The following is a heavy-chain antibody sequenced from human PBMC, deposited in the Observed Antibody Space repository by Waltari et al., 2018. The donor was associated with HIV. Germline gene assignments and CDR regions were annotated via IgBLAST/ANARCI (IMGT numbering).Heavy chain of an antibody. CDR2: IYYSGSP. J-gene: IGHJ4*02. CDR3: ASDADYGDYGRDFDY. V-gene: IGHV4-39*07. CDR1: GGSISSSSYY. Sequence: QLQLQESGPGLVKPSETLSLTCTVSGGSISSSSYYWGWIRQPPGKGLEWIGSIYYSGSPYYNPSLKGRVTRSVDTSKNQFSLKLSSVTAADTAVYYCASDADYGDYGRDFDYWGQGTLVTVSS. D-gene: IGHD4-17*01.